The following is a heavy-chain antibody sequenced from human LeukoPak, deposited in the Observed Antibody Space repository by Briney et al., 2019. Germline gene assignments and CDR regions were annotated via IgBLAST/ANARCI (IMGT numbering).Heavy chain of an antibody. D-gene: IGHD5-24*01. CDR1: GFSVSSSY. J-gene: IGHJ3*02. CDR2: IYSGGST. V-gene: IGHV3-53*01. Sequence: GGSLRLSCVVSGFSVSSSYINWVRQAPGKGLEWVSVIYSGGSTFYADSVKDRFTISRDNSENTVYLQMNSLRAEDTAVYYCARVSVLVEMATTKPNAFDIWGQGTMVTVSS. CDR3: ARVSVLVEMATTKPNAFDI.